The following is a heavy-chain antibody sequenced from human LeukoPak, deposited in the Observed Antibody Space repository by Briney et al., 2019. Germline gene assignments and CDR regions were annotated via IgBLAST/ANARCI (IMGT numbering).Heavy chain of an antibody. J-gene: IGHJ6*01. D-gene: IGHD3-22*01. Sequence: GGSLRLSCTVSGLTFDDYAMHWVRHTPGKGLEWVAGITWNRDNIGYGDSVKGRFTISRDNVKNVLYLQMNSLRPEDTALYYCAKDLSSAITSALVLDVWGXXT. CDR1: GLTFDDYA. CDR3: AKDLSSAITSALVLDV. V-gene: IGHV3-9*01. CDR2: ITWNRDNI.